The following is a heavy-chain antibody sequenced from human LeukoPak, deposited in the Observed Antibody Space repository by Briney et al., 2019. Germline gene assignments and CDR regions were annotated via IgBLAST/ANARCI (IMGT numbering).Heavy chain of an antibody. D-gene: IGHD5-18*01. J-gene: IGHJ4*02. CDR3: ARDGEINWTPENSYSDY. V-gene: IGHV3-30*04. CDR1: GFTFSSYA. Sequence: PGGSLRLSCAASGFTFSSYAMHWVRQAPGKGLEWVAVISYDGSNKYYADSVKGRFTISRDNSKNTLYLQMNSLRAEDTAVYYCARDGEINWTPENSYSDYWGQGTLVTVSS. CDR2: ISYDGSNK.